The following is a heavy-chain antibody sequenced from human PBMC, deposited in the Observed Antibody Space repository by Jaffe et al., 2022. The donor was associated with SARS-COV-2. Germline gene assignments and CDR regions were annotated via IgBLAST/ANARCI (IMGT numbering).Heavy chain of an antibody. CDR3: AKDGFSFNGVWDYFDY. V-gene: IGHV3-23*01. Sequence: EVHLLESGGGLVQPGGSLRLSCAASGFTFRAYAMNWVRQVPMRGLEWVSHVGGGGETYYADSVKGRFTISRDNSRNMMYLQMNNLRAEDTAIYYCAKDGFSFNGVWDYFDYWGQGALVTVSS. D-gene: IGHD3-3*01. CDR2: VGGGGET. J-gene: IGHJ4*02. CDR1: GFTFRAYA.